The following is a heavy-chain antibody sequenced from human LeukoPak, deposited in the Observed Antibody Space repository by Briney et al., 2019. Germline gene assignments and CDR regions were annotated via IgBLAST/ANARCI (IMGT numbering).Heavy chain of an antibody. CDR2: IYYSGST. D-gene: IGHD4-17*01. Sequence: SETLSLTCTVSGGSISSYSWSWIRQPPGKGLEWIGYIYYSGSTNYNPSLKSRLTISVDTSKNQFSLKLGPVTAADTAVYYCARGMTTGPDPWGQGTLVTVSS. V-gene: IGHV4-59*08. J-gene: IGHJ5*02. CDR3: ARGMTTGPDP. CDR1: GGSISSYS.